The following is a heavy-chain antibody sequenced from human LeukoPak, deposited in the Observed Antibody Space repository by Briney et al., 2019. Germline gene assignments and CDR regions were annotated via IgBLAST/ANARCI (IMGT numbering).Heavy chain of an antibody. J-gene: IGHJ5*02. D-gene: IGHD4-17*01. V-gene: IGHV1-69*05. CDR2: IIPIFGTA. CDR3: ARVGTVTTVLDP. CDR1: GGTFSSYA. Sequence: SVKVSCKASGGTFSSYAISWVRQAPGQGLEWMGGIIPIFGTANYAQKFQGRVTITTDESTSTAYMELSSLRPEDTAVYYCARVGTVTTVLDPWGQGTPVTVSS.